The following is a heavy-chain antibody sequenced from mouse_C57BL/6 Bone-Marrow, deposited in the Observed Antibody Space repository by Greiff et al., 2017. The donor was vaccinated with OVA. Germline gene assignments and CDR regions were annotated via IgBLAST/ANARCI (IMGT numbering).Heavy chain of an antibody. D-gene: IGHD1-1*01. V-gene: IGHV1-42*01. Sequence: EVQLQQSGPELVKPGASVKISCKASGYSFTGYYMNWVKQSPEKSLEWIGEINPSTGGTTYNQKFKAKATLTVDKSSSTAYMQLKSLTSEDSAVYYCARRGRYYGSTYWGQGTSVTVSS. J-gene: IGHJ4*01. CDR1: GYSFTGYY. CDR3: ARRGRYYGSTY. CDR2: INPSTGGT.